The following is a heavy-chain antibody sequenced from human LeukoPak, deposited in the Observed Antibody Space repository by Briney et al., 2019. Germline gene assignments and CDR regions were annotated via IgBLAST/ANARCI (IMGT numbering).Heavy chain of an antibody. D-gene: IGHD1-26*01. CDR3: ARRGATLDYYYYMDV. V-gene: IGHV4-59*01. J-gene: IGHJ6*03. Sequence: SETLSLTCTVSGGSISSYYWSWIRQPPGKGLEWIGYIYYSGSTNYNPSLKSRVTISVDTSKNQFSLKLSSVTAADTAVYYCARRGATLDYYYYMDVWGKGTTVTISS. CDR1: GGSISSYY. CDR2: IYYSGST.